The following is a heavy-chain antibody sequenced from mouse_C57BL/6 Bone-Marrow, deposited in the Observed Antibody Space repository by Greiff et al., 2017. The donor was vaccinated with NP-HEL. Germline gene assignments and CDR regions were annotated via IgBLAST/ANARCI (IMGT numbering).Heavy chain of an antibody. CDR2: ISNGGGST. CDR3: ARRSAGPYAMDY. Sequence: VQGVESGGGLVQPGGSLKLSCAASGFTFSDYYMYWVRQTPEKRLEWVAYISNGGGSTYYPDTVKGRFTISRDNAKNTLYLQMSRLKSEDTAMYYCARRSAGPYAMDYWGQGTSVTVSS. J-gene: IGHJ4*01. D-gene: IGHD4-1*01. V-gene: IGHV5-12*01. CDR1: GFTFSDYY.